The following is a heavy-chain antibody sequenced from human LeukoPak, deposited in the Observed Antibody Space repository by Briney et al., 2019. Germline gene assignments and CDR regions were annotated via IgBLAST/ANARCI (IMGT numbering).Heavy chain of an antibody. V-gene: IGHV1-2*05. CDR2: INPNSGGT. CDR3: ARARYCYTTSCPLDY. D-gene: IGHD2-2*01. CDR1: GYIFTDYY. J-gene: IGHJ4*02. Sequence: GASVKVSCKASGYIFTDYYIHWVRQAPGQGHEWMGRINPNSGGTNFAQKFQARVTMTSDTSISTAYMEVSGLESDDTVVYYCARARYCYTTSCPLDYWGQGTLVTVSS.